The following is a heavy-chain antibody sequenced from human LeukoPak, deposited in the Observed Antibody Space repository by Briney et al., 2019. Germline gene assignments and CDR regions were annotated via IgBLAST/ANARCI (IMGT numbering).Heavy chain of an antibody. V-gene: IGHV1-2*02. CDR2: INPNSGAT. J-gene: IGHJ4*02. CDR3: ARGRPIVWVEPATVHDY. D-gene: IGHD5-18*01. CDR1: GYTFTSYA. Sequence: ASVKVSCKASGYTFTSYAITWVRQAPGQGLEWMGWINPNSGATNYAEKFQDRVTMTLDTSITTAYMEIRRLTSDDTALYYCARGRPIVWVEPATVHDYWGQGILVTVSS.